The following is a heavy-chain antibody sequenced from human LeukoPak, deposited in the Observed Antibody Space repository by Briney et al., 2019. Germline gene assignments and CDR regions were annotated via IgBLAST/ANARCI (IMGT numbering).Heavy chain of an antibody. CDR2: IKQDGSET. V-gene: IGHV3-7*01. Sequence: GGSLRLSCAASGFTFISYWMTWVRQAPGKGLEWVANIKQDGSETNYVDSVKGRFTISRDNAKNSLYLQMNSLRAEDTAVYYCAVGQMTFDYWGQGTLVTVSS. J-gene: IGHJ4*02. CDR3: AVGQMTFDY. D-gene: IGHD2-15*01. CDR1: GFTFISYW.